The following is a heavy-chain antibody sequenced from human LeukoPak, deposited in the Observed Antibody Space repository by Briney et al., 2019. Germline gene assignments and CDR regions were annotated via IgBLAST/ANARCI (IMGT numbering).Heavy chain of an antibody. CDR2: IYYSGNT. CDR1: GGSFSNYY. Sequence: PSETLSLTCTVSGGSFSNYYWSWTRQPPGKGLEWIGYIYYSGNTNYSPSLKSRVTTSVDTSKNQFSLRLSSVTAADTAVYYCARAPAGGYFDLWGRGTLVTVSS. J-gene: IGHJ2*01. V-gene: IGHV4-59*01. D-gene: IGHD3-10*01. CDR3: ARAPAGGYFDL.